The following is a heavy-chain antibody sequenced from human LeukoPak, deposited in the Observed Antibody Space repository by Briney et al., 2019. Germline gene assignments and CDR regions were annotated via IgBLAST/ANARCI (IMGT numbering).Heavy chain of an antibody. CDR1: GFTFSSYA. CDR2: ISGGGSPT. Sequence: GGSLRLSCAASGFTFSSYAMSWVRQAPGKGLEWVATISGGGSPTYYADSVKGRFTISRDNSKNTLYLQMNRLRAEDTAVYYCAMFNPTYWVDYWGQGTLVTVSS. V-gene: IGHV3-23*01. D-gene: IGHD2-21*01. CDR3: AMFNPTYWVDY. J-gene: IGHJ4*02.